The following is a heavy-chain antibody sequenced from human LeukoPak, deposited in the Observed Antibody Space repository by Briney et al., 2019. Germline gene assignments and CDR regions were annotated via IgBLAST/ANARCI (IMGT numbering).Heavy chain of an antibody. V-gene: IGHV3-11*01. CDR3: ARVGYSYGLVYFDY. Sequence: GGSLRLSCAASGFTFSDYYMSWIRQAPGKGLEWVSYISSSGSTIYYADSVKGRFTISRDNAKNSLYLQMNGLRVEDTAVYYCARVGYSYGLVYFDYWGQGTLVTVSS. J-gene: IGHJ4*02. CDR1: GFTFSDYY. D-gene: IGHD5-18*01. CDR2: ISSSGSTI.